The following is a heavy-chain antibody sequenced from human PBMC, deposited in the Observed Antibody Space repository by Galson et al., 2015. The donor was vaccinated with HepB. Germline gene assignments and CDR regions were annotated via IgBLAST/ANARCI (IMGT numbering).Heavy chain of an antibody. CDR1: GFTFSSYS. CDR2: ISSSSSYI. D-gene: IGHD1-1*01. J-gene: IGHJ3*02. Sequence: SLRLSCAASGFTFSSYSMNWVRQAPGKGLEWVSSISSSSSYIYYADSVKGRFTISRDNAKNSLYLQMNSLRAEDTAVYYCARDPRAGFDAFDIWGQGTMVTVSS. V-gene: IGHV3-21*01. CDR3: ARDPRAGFDAFDI.